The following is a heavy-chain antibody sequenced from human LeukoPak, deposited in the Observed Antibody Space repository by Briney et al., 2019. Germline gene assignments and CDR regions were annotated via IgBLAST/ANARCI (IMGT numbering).Heavy chain of an antibody. CDR2: IYYSGST. D-gene: IGHD2-2*01. CDR1: GGSISSSSYY. CDR3: AREQGYCSSSSCFYFDY. V-gene: IGHV4-39*07. Sequence: SETLSLTCTVSGGSISSSSYYWGWIRQPPGKGLEWIGSIYYSGSTYYNPSLKSRVTISVDTSKNQFSLRLSSVTTADTAVYYCAREQGYCSSSSCFYFDYWGQGTLVTVSS. J-gene: IGHJ4*02.